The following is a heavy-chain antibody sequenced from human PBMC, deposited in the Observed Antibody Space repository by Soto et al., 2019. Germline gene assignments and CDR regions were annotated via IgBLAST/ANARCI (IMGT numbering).Heavy chain of an antibody. D-gene: IGHD3-10*01. Sequence: AGVKVSCKASGYTFTSYDINCVRQSTGQGLEGMGGMNPNSWNTGDAQKVQGRGTITRKTSISRAHMELSRLRCEDTAVYYCARGTPYSYGSGSLRDWFDPWGKGTLVTVS. CDR2: MNPNSWNT. CDR3: ARGTPYSYGSGSLRDWFDP. CDR1: GYTFTSYD. V-gene: IGHV1-8*01. J-gene: IGHJ5*02.